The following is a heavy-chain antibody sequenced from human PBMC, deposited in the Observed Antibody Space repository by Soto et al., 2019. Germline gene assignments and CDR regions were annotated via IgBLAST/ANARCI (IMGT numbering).Heavy chain of an antibody. V-gene: IGHV3-21*04. CDR2: ISSGSSYI. CDR1: GFTFNRYS. J-gene: IGHJ4*02. CDR3: GRGFRLLDY. Sequence: PGGSLRLSCEASGFTFNRYSMNWVRQAPGKALEWISSISSGSSYIHYADSVKGRFTISRDNPKNTLFLQMNSLRAEDTATYYCGRGFRLLDYWGQGTQVTVSS. D-gene: IGHD2-15*01.